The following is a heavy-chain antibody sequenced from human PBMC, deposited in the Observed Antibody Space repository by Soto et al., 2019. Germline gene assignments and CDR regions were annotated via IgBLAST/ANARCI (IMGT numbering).Heavy chain of an antibody. CDR1: GFVFTMYG. CDR2: IWHDGSGT. CDR3: VRDPVALRNRVRVGYFNL. V-gene: IGHV3-33*01. J-gene: IGHJ2*01. D-gene: IGHD1-26*01. Sequence: QVKLVESGGGVVQPGRSLRLSCAASGFVFTMYGMHWVRQAPGKGLEWVGVIWHDGSGTYYADALKGRFTISRDNSKNTLFLQMDSLTVEETAVYYCVRDPVALRNRVRVGYFNLWGRGTQVTVSS.